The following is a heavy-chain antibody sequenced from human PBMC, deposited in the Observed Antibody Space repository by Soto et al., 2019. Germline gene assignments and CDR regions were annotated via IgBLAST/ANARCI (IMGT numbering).Heavy chain of an antibody. CDR3: GRHNRRWESESLGYGMGV. CDR1: GFTFSDYY. CDR2: ISSTSTYT. J-gene: IGHJ6*02. D-gene: IGHD1-26*01. V-gene: IGHV3-11*06. Sequence: QEHLVDSGGGLVKPGGSLRLSCAASGFTFSDYYMSWIRQAPGKGLEWVSYISSTSTYTNYADSVKGRCTISRDNAKNSLCLQMNSMRAEGTAVNYCGRHNRRWESESLGYGMGVWGQGTTVSVS.